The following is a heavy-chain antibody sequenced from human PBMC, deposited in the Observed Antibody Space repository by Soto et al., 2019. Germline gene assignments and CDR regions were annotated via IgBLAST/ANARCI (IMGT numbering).Heavy chain of an antibody. V-gene: IGHV3-48*02. Sequence: GGSLRLSCAASGFTFSTYSMNWVRQAPGKGLEWVSYISYTSSTIYYADSVKGRFTISRDNAKNSLFLQMHSLRDEDTAVYYCAKDGGYFDFYYYYGMDVWGQGTTVTVSS. CDR3: AKDGGYFDFYYYYGMDV. J-gene: IGHJ6*02. CDR1: GFTFSTYS. CDR2: ISYTSSTI. D-gene: IGHD3-9*01.